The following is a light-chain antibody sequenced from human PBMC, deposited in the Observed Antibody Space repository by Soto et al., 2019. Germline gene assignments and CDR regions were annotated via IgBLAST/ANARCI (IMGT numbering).Light chain of an antibody. Sequence: DIQMTQSPSTLSASVGDRVTITCRATQNLNIWLALYQQKPGKAPKLLISKASSLESGVPSRFSGSGSGTEFRLIISSLQSDDFATYYCLQYKAYSYTFGQGTKLE. J-gene: IGKJ2*01. CDR3: LQYKAYSYT. CDR2: KAS. CDR1: QNLNIW. V-gene: IGKV1-5*03.